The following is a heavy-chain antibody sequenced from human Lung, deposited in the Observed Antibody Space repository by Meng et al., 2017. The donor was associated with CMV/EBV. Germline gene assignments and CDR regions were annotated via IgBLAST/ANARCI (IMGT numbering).Heavy chain of an antibody. V-gene: IGHV1-69*05. CDR2: IIPFFGAA. CDR1: GGTFRRYA. D-gene: IGHD3-22*01. CDR3: ASSYYYDSSGYVYFDY. J-gene: IGHJ4*02. Sequence: SGGTFRRYALSWVRQAPGQGLEWMGGIIPFFGAANYAQKFQGRVTITTDEFTTTAYMELSSLRSEDTAVYYCASSYYYDSSGYVYFDYWGQGTLVTVSS.